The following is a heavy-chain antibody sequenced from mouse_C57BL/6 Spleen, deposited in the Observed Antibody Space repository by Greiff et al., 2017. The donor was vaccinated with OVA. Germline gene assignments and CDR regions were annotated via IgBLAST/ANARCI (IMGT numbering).Heavy chain of an antibody. CDR1: GYTFTDYY. Sequence: VQLQQSGPELVKPGASVKISCKASGYTFTDYYMNWVKQSHGKSLEWIGDINPNNGGTSYNQKFKGKATLTVDKSSSTAYMELRSLTSEDSAVYYCARPFYYDYDGDFDVWGTGTTVTVSS. V-gene: IGHV1-26*01. D-gene: IGHD2-4*01. CDR2: INPNNGGT. J-gene: IGHJ1*03. CDR3: ARPFYYDYDGDFDV.